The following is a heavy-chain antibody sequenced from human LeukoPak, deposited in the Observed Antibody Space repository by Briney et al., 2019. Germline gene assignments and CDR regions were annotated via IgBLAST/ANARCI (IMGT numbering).Heavy chain of an antibody. CDR1: GYTFTSYD. V-gene: IGHV1-8*01. CDR3: ARGRGYCSSTSCYVWFDP. D-gene: IGHD2-2*01. CDR2: MNPNSGNT. Sequence: ASVKVSCKASGYTFTSYDINWVRQATGQGLEWMGWMNPNSGNTGYAQKFQGRVTMTRNISISTAYMELSSLRSEDTAVYYCARGRGYCSSTSCYVWFDPWGQGTLVTVSS. J-gene: IGHJ5*02.